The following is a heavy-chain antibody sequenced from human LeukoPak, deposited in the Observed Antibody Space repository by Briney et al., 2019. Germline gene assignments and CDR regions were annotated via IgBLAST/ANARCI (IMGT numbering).Heavy chain of an antibody. CDR3: ARDEDSGYYSA. CDR2: ISSSGSTI. CDR1: GFTFTDYW. Sequence: PGGSLRLSCAASGFTFTDYWMSWVRQAPGKGLEWVSYISSSGSTIYYADSVKGRFTISRDNAKNSLYLQMNSLRAEDTAVYYCARDEDSGYYSAWGQGTLVTVSS. J-gene: IGHJ5*02. D-gene: IGHD3-22*01. V-gene: IGHV3-11*01.